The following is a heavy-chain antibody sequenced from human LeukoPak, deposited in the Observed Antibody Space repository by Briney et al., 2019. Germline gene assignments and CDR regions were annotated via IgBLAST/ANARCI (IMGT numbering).Heavy chain of an antibody. Sequence: GGSLRLSCAASGFTFSSYSMNWVRQAPGKGLEWVSYISSSSSTIYYADSVKGRFTISRDNAKNSLYLQMNSLRAEDTAVYYCARDLAPVRGGIAAAEAFYYWGQGTLVTVSS. CDR1: GFTFSSYS. CDR2: ISSSSSTI. V-gene: IGHV3-48*01. CDR3: ARDLAPVRGGIAAAEAFYY. D-gene: IGHD6-13*01. J-gene: IGHJ4*02.